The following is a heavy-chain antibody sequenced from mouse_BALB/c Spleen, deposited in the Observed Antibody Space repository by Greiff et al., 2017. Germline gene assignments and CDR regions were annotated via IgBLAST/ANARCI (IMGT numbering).Heavy chain of an antibody. CDR1: GDSITSGY. D-gene: IGHD4-1*02. CDR2: ISYSGST. CDR3: ASRIQLYWYFDV. V-gene: IGHV3-8*02. J-gene: IGHJ1*01. Sequence: EVKLMESGPSLVKPSQTLSLTCSVTGDSITSGYWNWIRKFPGNKLEYMGYISYSGSTYYNPSLKSRISITRDTSKNQYYLQLNSVTTEDTATYYCASRIQLYWYFDVWGAGTTVTVSS.